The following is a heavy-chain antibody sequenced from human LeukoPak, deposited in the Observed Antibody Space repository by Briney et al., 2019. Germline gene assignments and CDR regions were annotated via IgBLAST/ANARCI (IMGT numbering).Heavy chain of an antibody. J-gene: IGHJ4*02. CDR2: IKEDGSEK. CDR3: AKRDLKYTSGWYYFDY. D-gene: IGHD6-19*01. V-gene: IGHV3-7*01. CDR1: GFTFSSYW. Sequence: GGSLRLSCAASGFTFSSYWMSWVRQAPGKGLEWVANIKEDGSEKYYADSVKGRFTISRDNSKNTLYLQMNSLRPEDTAVYYCAKRDLKYTSGWYYFDYWGQGTLVTVSS.